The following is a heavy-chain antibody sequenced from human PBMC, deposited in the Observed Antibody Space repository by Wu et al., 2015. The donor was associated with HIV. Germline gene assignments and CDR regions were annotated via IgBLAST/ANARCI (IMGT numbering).Heavy chain of an antibody. D-gene: IGHD6-19*01. CDR2: FDPEDGET. CDR3: ATLPSYSSGWYVGGNWFDP. V-gene: IGHV1-24*01. CDR1: GYTLTELS. J-gene: IGHJ5*02. Sequence: QVQLVQSGAEVKKPGASVKVSCKVSGYTLTELSMHWVRQAPGKGLGWMGGFDPEDGETIYAQKFQGRVTMTEDTSTDTAYMELSSLRSEDTAVYYCATLPSYSSGWYVGGNWFDPWGQGTLVTVSS.